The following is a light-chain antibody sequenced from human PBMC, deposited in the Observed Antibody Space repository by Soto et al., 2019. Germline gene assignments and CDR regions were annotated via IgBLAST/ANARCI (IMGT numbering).Light chain of an antibody. J-gene: IGKJ1*01. CDR3: QQANSFPWT. Sequence: DIQMTQSPSSVSASVGDRVTITCRASQDISSWLAWYQQKPGIAPKLLIYAASSLQSGVPSRFSGSGSGTDFTLTISSLQPEDFATYYCQQANSFPWTSGQGTKVEIK. CDR2: AAS. CDR1: QDISSW. V-gene: IGKV1-12*02.